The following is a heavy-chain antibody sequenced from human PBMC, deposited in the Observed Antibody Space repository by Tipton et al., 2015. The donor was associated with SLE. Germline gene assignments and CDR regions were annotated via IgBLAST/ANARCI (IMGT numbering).Heavy chain of an antibody. Sequence: TLSLTCTASGGSISSGSYHWSWIRQPAGKGLEWIGHIYTSGSTNYNPSLKSRVTISVDTSKNQFSLKLSSVTAADTAVYYCARDFWSQIVGAGGAFHIWGQGTMVTVSS. CDR2: IYTSGST. D-gene: IGHD1-26*01. CDR3: ARDFWSQIVGAGGAFHI. CDR1: GGSISSGSYH. J-gene: IGHJ3*02. V-gene: IGHV4-61*09.